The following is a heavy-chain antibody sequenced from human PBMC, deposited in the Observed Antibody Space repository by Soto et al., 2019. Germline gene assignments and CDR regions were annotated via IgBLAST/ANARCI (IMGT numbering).Heavy chain of an antibody. CDR1: GFSLSTSGVG. D-gene: IGHD1-1*01. V-gene: IGHV2-5*02. CDR2: IYWDDDK. J-gene: IGHJ5*02. CDR3: AHISVPKYDPTS. Sequence: QITLKESGPPLVKPTQTLTLTCTFSGFSLSTSGVGVGWIRQPPGKALEWLALIYWDDDKRYSPSLKSRLTITKDSSKSQVVLTMTNMDPVDTATYYCAHISVPKYDPTSWGQGTLVTVSS.